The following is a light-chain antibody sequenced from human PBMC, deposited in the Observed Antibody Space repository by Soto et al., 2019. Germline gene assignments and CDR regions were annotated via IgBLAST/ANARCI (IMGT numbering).Light chain of an antibody. V-gene: IGKV3-20*01. J-gene: IGKJ1*01. CDR3: QQYGSSGT. Sequence: EIALTQSPCTLSLSPGARATRSCRASQSVSSYLAWYQQKPGQAPRLLIYGASNRATGIPDRFSGSGSGTDFTLTISRLEPEDFAVYYCQQYGSSGTFGQGTKVDIK. CDR2: GAS. CDR1: QSVSSY.